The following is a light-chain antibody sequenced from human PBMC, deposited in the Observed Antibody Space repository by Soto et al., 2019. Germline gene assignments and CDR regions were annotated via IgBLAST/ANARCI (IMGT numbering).Light chain of an antibody. J-gene: IGKJ2*01. Sequence: EIVMTQSPDTLSVSPGERATLSCGASQSINSRSLAWYQQKPGQAPRLLIYDASSRATGIPDRFSASGSGTDFTLTISSLEPEDFAVYYCQQYVASPYTFGQGTKVDIK. CDR3: QQYVASPYT. V-gene: IGKV3-20*01. CDR2: DAS. CDR1: QSINSRS.